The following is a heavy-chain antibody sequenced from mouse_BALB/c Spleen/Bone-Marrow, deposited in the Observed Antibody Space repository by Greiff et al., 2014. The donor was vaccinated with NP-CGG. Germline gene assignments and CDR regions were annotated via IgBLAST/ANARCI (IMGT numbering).Heavy chain of an antibody. CDR3: ARSAYYGSSYGAMDY. V-gene: IGHV1-82*01. Sequence: QVQLQQSGPELVKPGASVKISCTGSGYAFSSSWMNWVKQRPGQGLEWIGPIYPGDGDTNSNGRFKGKATLTADRSSNTAYMQLSSLTSVDSAVYFCARSAYYGSSYGAMDYWGQGTSVTVSS. CDR1: GYAFSSSW. CDR2: IYPGDGDT. J-gene: IGHJ4*01. D-gene: IGHD1-1*01.